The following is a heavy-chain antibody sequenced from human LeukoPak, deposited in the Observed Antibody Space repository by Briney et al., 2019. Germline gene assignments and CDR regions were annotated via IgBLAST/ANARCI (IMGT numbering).Heavy chain of an antibody. CDR3: ARGAYSSSWYGGFRYYYYYYMDV. CDR1: GFTFSSYG. D-gene: IGHD6-13*01. V-gene: IGHV3-33*01. Sequence: GRSLRLSCAASGFTFSSYGMHWVRQAPGKGLEWVAVIWYDGSNKYYADSVKGRFTISRDNSKNTLYLQMNSLRAEDTAVYYCARGAYSSSWYGGFRYYYYYYMDVWGKGTTVTVSS. CDR2: IWYDGSNK. J-gene: IGHJ6*03.